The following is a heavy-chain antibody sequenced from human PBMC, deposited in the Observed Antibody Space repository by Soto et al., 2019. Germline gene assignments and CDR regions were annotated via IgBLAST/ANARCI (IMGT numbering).Heavy chain of an antibody. D-gene: IGHD4-17*01. V-gene: IGHV1-69*13. CDR2: IIPIFGTA. CDR3: ARDRADYGDYVGFY. J-gene: IGHJ4*02. Sequence: ASVKVSCKPSGGTFSSYAISWVRQAPGQGLEWMGGIIPIFGTANYAQKFQGRVTITADESTSTAYMELSSLRAAHTAVYYCARDRADYGDYVGFYWGQGTLVTVSS. CDR1: GGTFSSYA.